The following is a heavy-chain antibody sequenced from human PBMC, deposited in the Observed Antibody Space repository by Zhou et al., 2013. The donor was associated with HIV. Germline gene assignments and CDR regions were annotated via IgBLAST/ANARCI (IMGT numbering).Heavy chain of an antibody. D-gene: IGHD6-19*01. Sequence: QVQLEQPGAEVRKPGAPVELTCQASGYSFTFYSMHWVRQAPGQGLEWVGLINPGDGSTTYAQKFEGRVTMTRDTTTRTVSLQLRRLRIDDTAVYYCVRAPAPPNYSDGWVVGGSFDIWGLGTMVTVSS. J-gene: IGHJ3*02. V-gene: IGHV1-46*01. CDR2: INPGDGST. CDR3: VRAPAPPNYSDGWVVGGSFDI. CDR1: GYSFTFYS.